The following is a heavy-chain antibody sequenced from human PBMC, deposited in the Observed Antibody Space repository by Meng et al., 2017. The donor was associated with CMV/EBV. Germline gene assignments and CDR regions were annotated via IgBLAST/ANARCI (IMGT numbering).Heavy chain of an antibody. CDR3: ARDLGGYCSSTSCRPNWFDP. Sequence: SPYYWGLIRRPPGKGLEWIGSIYSSGSTYYNPSLKSRVTISVDTSKNQFSLKLSSVTAADTAVYYCARDLGGYCSSTSCRPNWFDPWGQGTLVTVSS. CDR1: SPYY. J-gene: IGHJ5*02. D-gene: IGHD2-2*01. V-gene: IGHV4-39*07. CDR2: IYSSGST.